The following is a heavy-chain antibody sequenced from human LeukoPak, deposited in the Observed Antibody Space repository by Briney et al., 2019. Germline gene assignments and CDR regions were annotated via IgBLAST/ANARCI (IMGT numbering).Heavy chain of an antibody. V-gene: IGHV3-7*01. CDR1: GFTFSSYW. Sequence: GGSLRLSCAASGFTFSSYWMSWVRQAPGKGLEWVANIKQDGSEKYYVDSVKGRFTISRDNAKNSLYLQMNSLRAEDTAVYYCARDMQQWLAPGAFDIWGQGTMVTVSS. CDR2: IKQDGSEK. CDR3: ARDMQQWLAPGAFDI. D-gene: IGHD6-19*01. J-gene: IGHJ3*02.